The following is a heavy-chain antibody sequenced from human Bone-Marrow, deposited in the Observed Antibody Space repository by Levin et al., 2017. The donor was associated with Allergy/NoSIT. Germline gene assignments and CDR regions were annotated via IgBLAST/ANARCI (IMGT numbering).Heavy chain of an antibody. CDR3: ARGRNNAFDI. CDR2: TYYRSKWYN. Sequence: SQTLSLTCAISGDSLSTNGVAWNWIRQSPSRGLEWLGRTYYRSKWYNDYAPSVKSRITINPDTSKSQFSLQLNPVIPEDTAVYYCARGRNNAFDIWGQGTIVTVSS. J-gene: IGHJ3*02. CDR1: GDSLSTNGVA. D-gene: IGHD1-14*01. V-gene: IGHV6-1*01.